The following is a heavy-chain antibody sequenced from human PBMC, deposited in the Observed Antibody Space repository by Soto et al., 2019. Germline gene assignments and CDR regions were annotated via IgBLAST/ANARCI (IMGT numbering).Heavy chain of an antibody. V-gene: IGHV4-59*08. J-gene: IGHJ5*02. CDR3: ARTGSWSNWFDP. Sequence: SETLSLTCTVSGGSISSYYWSWIRQPPGKGLEWIGYIYYSGSTNYNPSLKSRVTISVDTSKNQFSLKLSSVTAADTAVYYCARTGSWSNWFDPWGQGTLVTVSS. CDR1: GGSISSYY. D-gene: IGHD1-26*01. CDR2: IYYSGST.